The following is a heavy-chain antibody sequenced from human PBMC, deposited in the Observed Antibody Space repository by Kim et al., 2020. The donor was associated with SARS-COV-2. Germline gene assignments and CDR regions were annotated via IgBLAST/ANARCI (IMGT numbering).Heavy chain of an antibody. Sequence: SVKVSCKASGGTFSSYAISWVRQAPGQGLEWMGGIIPIFGTANYAQKFQGRVTITADESTSTAYMELSSLRSEDTAVYYCARDKRGVIISSAFDIWGQGTMVTVSS. CDR3: ARDKRGVIISSAFDI. D-gene: IGHD3-10*01. CDR2: IIPIFGTA. J-gene: IGHJ3*02. V-gene: IGHV1-69*13. CDR1: GGTFSSYA.